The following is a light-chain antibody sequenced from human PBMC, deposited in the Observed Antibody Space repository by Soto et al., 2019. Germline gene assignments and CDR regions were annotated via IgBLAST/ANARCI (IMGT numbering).Light chain of an antibody. CDR1: SSNIGSNY. CDR3: AAWDDSLSVNWV. V-gene: IGLV1-47*01. CDR2: RNN. Sequence: QSVLTQPPSASGTPGQRVTISCSGSSSNIGSNYVYWYQQLPGTAPKRLIYRNNQRPSGVPDRFSGSKSGTSASLAISGLRSEDEADYYCAAWDDSLSVNWVFGGGTKLSVL. J-gene: IGLJ3*02.